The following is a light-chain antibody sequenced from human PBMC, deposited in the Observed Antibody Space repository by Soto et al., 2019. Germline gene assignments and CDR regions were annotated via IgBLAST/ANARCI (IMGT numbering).Light chain of an antibody. V-gene: IGKV1-39*01. J-gene: IGKJ2*01. CDR1: QSISNS. CDR3: QQGYSTPYT. CDR2: LAS. Sequence: DIQMTQSPSSLSAFVGDRVTITCRASQSISNSLSSYQQKPAKAPNLLLYLASSLQSGVPARFSGSGSGADFTITISSLQFEDFGTYYGQQGYSTPYTFGQGTKLEIK.